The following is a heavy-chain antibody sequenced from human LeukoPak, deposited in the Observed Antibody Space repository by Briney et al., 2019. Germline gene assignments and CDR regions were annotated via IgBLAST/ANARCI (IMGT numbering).Heavy chain of an antibody. CDR1: GGSISSSSYY. D-gene: IGHD1-1*01. Sequence: SETLSLTCTVSGGSISSSSYYWGWIRQPPGKGLEWIGSIFYSGSSYYNPSLKSRVTISVDTSKNQFSLKLSSVTAADTAVYYCARGTPPEGVYWGQGTLVTVSS. CDR2: IFYSGSS. CDR3: ARGTPPEGVY. V-gene: IGHV4-39*07. J-gene: IGHJ4*02.